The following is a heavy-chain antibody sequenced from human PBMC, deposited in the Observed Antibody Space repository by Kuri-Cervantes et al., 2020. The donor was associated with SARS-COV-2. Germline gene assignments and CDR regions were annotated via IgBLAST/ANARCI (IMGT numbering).Heavy chain of an antibody. Sequence: GGSLRLSCEVSGFLFSASAIHWVRQASGKGLEWVGRVRGKANNYATAYAASVKGRFTISRDDSKNMAYLQMNSLRAEDTAVYYCARDHNDFWSGYYPLDYWGQGTLVTVSS. D-gene: IGHD3-3*01. J-gene: IGHJ4*02. V-gene: IGHV3-73*01. CDR2: VRGKANNYAT. CDR1: GFLFSASA. CDR3: ARDHNDFWSGYYPLDY.